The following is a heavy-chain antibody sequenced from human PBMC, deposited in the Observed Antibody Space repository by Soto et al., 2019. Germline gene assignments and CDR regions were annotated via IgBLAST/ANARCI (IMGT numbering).Heavy chain of an antibody. V-gene: IGHV4-30-4*01. Sequence: QVQLQESGPGLVKPSQTLSLTCTVSGGSISSGDYYWSWIRQPPGKGLEWIGYIYYSAATYYNPSVKSRVTISVDTSQNQFSLKLSSVTAADTAVYYCASSYGAGSYPDYWGQGTLVTVSS. CDR2: IYYSAAT. J-gene: IGHJ4*02. D-gene: IGHD3-10*01. CDR1: GGSISSGDYY. CDR3: ASSYGAGSYPDY.